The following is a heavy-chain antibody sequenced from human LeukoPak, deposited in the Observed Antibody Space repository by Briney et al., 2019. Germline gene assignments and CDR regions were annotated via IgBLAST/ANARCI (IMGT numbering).Heavy chain of an antibody. CDR3: ARDAPDPSREGYYLDY. CDR1: GFIFSYYA. Sequence: GGSLRLSCAGPGFIFSYYAMSWVRQAPGKGPEWVSTISGSGASTYYADSVKGRFSISRDNSKNMLYLQMNSLRGEDTAVYYCARDAPDPSREGYYLDYXGQGTLVAVSS. V-gene: IGHV3-23*01. CDR2: ISGSGAST. J-gene: IGHJ4*02.